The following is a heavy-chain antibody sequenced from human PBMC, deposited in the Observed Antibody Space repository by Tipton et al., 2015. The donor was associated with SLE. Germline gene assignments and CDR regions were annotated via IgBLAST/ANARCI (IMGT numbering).Heavy chain of an antibody. CDR3: ARGHQVRGDPCFDY. V-gene: IGHV4-59*01. D-gene: IGHD3-10*01. J-gene: IGHJ4*02. CDR1: GGSISSYY. CDR2: IYYSGST. Sequence: TLSLTCTVSGGSISSYYWSWIRQPPGKGLEWIGYIYYSGSTNYNPSLKSRVTISVDTSKNQFSLKLSSVTAADTAVYYCARGHQVRGDPCFDYWGQGTLVTVSS.